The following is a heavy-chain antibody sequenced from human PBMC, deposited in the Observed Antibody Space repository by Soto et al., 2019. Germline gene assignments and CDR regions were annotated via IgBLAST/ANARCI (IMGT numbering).Heavy chain of an antibody. CDR1: GFTFRSYA. J-gene: IGHJ3*02. V-gene: IGHV3-23*01. CDR3: AKKGPPRDAFDI. Sequence: EVQLLESGGGLVQPGGSLRLSCAVSGFTFRSYAMSWVRQAPGKGPEWVSVISAGGSNTYYAESVKGRFTISRDSSKNTLYLQMNSLRDEDTAVYYCAKKGPPRDAFDIWGQGTMVTVS. CDR2: ISAGGSNT.